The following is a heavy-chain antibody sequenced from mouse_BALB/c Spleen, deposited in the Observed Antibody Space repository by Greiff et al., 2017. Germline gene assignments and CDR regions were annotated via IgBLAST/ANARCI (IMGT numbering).Heavy chain of an antibody. CDR1: GFTFSDYY. CDR2: ISDGGSYT. J-gene: IGHJ3*01. V-gene: IGHV5-4*02. Sequence: EVQRVESGGGLVKPGGSLKLSCAASGFTFSDYYMYWVRQTPEKRLEWVATISDGGSYTYYPDSVKGRFTISRDNAKNNLYLQMSSLKSEDTAMYYCARERTGTSGFAYWGQGTLVTVSA. D-gene: IGHD4-1*01. CDR3: ARERTGTSGFAY.